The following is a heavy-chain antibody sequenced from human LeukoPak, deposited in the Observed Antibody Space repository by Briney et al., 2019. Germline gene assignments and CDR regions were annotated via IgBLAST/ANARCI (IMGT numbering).Heavy chain of an antibody. J-gene: IGHJ5*02. CDR3: ARRLTQYDCFDP. D-gene: IGHD2-2*01. CDR2: TYYRSTWYN. CDR1: GDSVSSNSVT. Sequence: SQTLSLTCAISGDSVSSNSVTWNWIRQSPSRGLEWLGRTYYRSTWYNDYAVSVRDRITVNPNTSKNQFSLHLNSVTPEDTAVYYCARRLTQYDCFDPWGQGILVTVSS. V-gene: IGHV6-1*01.